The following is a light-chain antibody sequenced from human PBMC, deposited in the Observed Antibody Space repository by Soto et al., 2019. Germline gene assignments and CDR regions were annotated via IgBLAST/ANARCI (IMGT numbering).Light chain of an antibody. V-gene: IGKV1-6*01. Sequence: IQMTQSPSSLSASVGDRVSIPCRASQAIRTALGWYQQKPGKVPKLLIYAASILQSGVPSRFSGSGSGTDFTLTISSLQPEDFATYYCLLDFRYFWAFGQGTKVDI. CDR2: AAS. J-gene: IGKJ1*01. CDR1: QAIRTA. CDR3: LLDFRYFWA.